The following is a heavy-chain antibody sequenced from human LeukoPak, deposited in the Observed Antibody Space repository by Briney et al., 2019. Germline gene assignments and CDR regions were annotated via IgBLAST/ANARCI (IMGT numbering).Heavy chain of an antibody. CDR1: GFTFDDYA. D-gene: IGHD6-13*01. Sequence: GGSLRLSCAASGFTFDDYAMHWVRQAPGKGLEWVSGISWNSGSMGYADSVKGRFTISRDNAKNSLYLQMNSLRAEDTALYYCAKSIAAAAPFDYWGQGTLVTVSS. CDR2: ISWNSGSM. CDR3: AKSIAAAAPFDY. J-gene: IGHJ4*02. V-gene: IGHV3-9*01.